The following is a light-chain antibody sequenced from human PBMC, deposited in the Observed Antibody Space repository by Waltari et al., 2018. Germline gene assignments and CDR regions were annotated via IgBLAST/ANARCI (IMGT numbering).Light chain of an antibody. Sequence: DIQMTQSPSSLSASVGDRVTITGRASQSSSDYLNWYQQKPGKAPKLLIYAASTLQSGVPSRFSGSGSGTDFALTISSLQPEDFATYYCQQSYSFGQGTRLEIK. V-gene: IGKV1-39*01. CDR1: QSSSDY. CDR2: AAS. CDR3: QQSYS. J-gene: IGKJ5*01.